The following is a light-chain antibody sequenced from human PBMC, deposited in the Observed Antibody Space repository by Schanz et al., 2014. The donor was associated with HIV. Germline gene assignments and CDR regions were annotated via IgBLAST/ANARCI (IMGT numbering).Light chain of an antibody. V-gene: IGLV2-8*01. J-gene: IGLJ2*01. CDR1: SSDVSDYNY. CDR2: EVT. Sequence: QSALTQPPSASGSPGQSVTISCTGTSSDVSDYNYVSWYQQYPGKAPKLMIFEVTERPSGVPDRFSGSKSGNTASLAVSGLQVEDEADYYCSSYAGSSTLLFGGGTKLTVL. CDR3: SSYAGSSTLL.